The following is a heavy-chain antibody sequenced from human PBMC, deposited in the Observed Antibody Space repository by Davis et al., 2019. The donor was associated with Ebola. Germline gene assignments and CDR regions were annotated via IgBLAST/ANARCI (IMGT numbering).Heavy chain of an antibody. D-gene: IGHD1-1*01. Sequence: GASLKISCVASGFTFSSYGMYWVRQAPGKGLEWVALIWYDGSKKFYADSVKGRFTISRDIAKNSLYLQMNSLRDEDTAVYYCARGSENWNYVDYWGQGTLVTVSS. CDR1: GFTFSSYG. J-gene: IGHJ4*02. CDR2: IWYDGSKK. CDR3: ARGSENWNYVDY. V-gene: IGHV3-33*07.